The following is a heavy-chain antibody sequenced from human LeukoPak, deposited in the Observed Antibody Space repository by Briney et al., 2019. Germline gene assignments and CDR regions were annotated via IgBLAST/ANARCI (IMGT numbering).Heavy chain of an antibody. CDR3: ARGRPAAGIYYYYYMDV. CDR2: INHSGST. D-gene: IGHD6-13*01. CDR1: GGSFSGYY. V-gene: IGHV4-34*01. J-gene: IGHJ6*03. Sequence: SETLSLTCAVYGGSFSGYYWSWIRQPPGKGLEWIGEINHSGSTNYNPSLKSRVTISVDTSKNQFSLKLSSVTAADTAVYNCARGRPAAGIYYYYYMDVWGKGTTVTVSS.